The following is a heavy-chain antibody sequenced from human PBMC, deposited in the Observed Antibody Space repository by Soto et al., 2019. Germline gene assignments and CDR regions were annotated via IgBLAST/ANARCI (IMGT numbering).Heavy chain of an antibody. V-gene: IGHV1-69*01. CDR1: GGTFSSYA. CDR3: ARDRADCTNGVCYTEDWYFDL. CDR2: IIPIFGTA. Sequence: QVQLVQSRAEVKKPGSSVKVSCKASGGTFSSYAISWVRQAPGQGLEWMGGIIPIFGTANYAQKFQGRVTITADESTSTAYMELSSLRSEDTAVYYCARDRADCTNGVCYTEDWYFDLWGRGTLVTVSS. D-gene: IGHD2-8*01. J-gene: IGHJ2*01.